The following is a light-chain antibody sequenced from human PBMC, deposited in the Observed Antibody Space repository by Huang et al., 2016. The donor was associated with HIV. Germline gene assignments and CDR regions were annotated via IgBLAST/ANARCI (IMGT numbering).Light chain of an antibody. V-gene: IGKV1-39*01. Sequence: DIQMTQSPSSLSASVGDKVTITCRASQSITRYLNWYQQKPGKAPKLLIYAASSLHTGVPSRFSGSGSGTDFTLTISSLQAEDFATYYCQQSHSSPLTFGGGTKVEIK. J-gene: IGKJ4*01. CDR3: QQSHSSPLT. CDR1: QSITRY. CDR2: AAS.